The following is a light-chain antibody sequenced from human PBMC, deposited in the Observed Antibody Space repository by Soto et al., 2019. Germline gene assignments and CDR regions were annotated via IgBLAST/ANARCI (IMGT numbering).Light chain of an antibody. J-gene: IGLJ1*01. CDR2: GNN. CDR3: AAWDDRLNGTV. V-gene: IGLV1-44*01. Sequence: QSMLTQPPSTSVTPGQIVTISGSGSSSNIGGNTVNWYQQLPGTAPKLLIYGNNQRPSGVPDRFSGSKSATSASLAISGLQSEDEADYYCAAWDDRLNGTVFGTGTKATXL. CDR1: SSNIGGNT.